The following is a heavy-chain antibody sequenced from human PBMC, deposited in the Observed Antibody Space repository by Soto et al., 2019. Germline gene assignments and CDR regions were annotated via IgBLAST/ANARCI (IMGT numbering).Heavy chain of an antibody. CDR1: GYTFIAFF. Sequence: RASVKVSCKASGYTFIAFFIYWVRQAPGQGLEWMGWISAYNGNTNYAQKLQGRVTMTTDTSTSTAYMELRSLRSDDTAVYYCARVTYYYDSSGYLGWSYWGQGTLVTVSS. V-gene: IGHV1-18*04. D-gene: IGHD3-22*01. CDR3: ARVTYYYDSSGYLGWSY. J-gene: IGHJ4*02. CDR2: ISAYNGNT.